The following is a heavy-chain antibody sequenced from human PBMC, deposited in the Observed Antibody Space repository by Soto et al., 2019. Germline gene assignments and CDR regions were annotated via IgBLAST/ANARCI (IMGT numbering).Heavy chain of an antibody. CDR1: GFTFSNAW. D-gene: IGHD2-2*01. Sequence: GGSLRLSCAASGFTFSNAWMNWVRQAPGKGLEWVGRIKSKTDGGTTDYAAPVKGRFTISRDDSKNTLYLQMNSLKTEDTAVYYCTTDALPYCSSTSCYHSSLIYYYYYGMDVWGQGTTVTVSS. CDR3: TTDALPYCSSTSCYHSSLIYYYYYGMDV. V-gene: IGHV3-15*07. CDR2: IKSKTDGGTT. J-gene: IGHJ6*02.